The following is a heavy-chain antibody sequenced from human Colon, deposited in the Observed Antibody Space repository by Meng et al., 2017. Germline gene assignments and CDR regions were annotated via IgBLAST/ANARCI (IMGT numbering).Heavy chain of an antibody. CDR2: INPSGGST. CDR3: ARGYGSGWYLNDAFDI. V-gene: IGHV1-46*01. CDR1: GYTFTSYY. J-gene: IGHJ3*02. D-gene: IGHD6-19*01. Sequence: ASVKVFCKASGYTFTSYYMHWVRQAPGQGLEWMGIINPSGGSTSYAQKFQGRVTMTRDTSTSTVYMELSSLRSEDTAVYYCARGYGSGWYLNDAFDIWGQGTMVTVSS.